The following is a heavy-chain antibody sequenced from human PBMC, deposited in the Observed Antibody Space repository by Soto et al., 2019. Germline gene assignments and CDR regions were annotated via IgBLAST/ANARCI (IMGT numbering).Heavy chain of an antibody. CDR2: ISAYNGNT. V-gene: IGHV1-18*01. J-gene: IGHJ4*02. D-gene: IGHD1-26*01. CDR3: AKPAELLGRVDFDY. Sequence: ASVKVSCKASGYTFTSYGISWVRQAPGQGLEWMGWISAYNGNTNYAQKLQGRVTMTTDTSTSTAYMELRSLRSDDTAVYYCAKPAELLGRVDFDYWGQGTLVTVSS. CDR1: GYTFTSYG.